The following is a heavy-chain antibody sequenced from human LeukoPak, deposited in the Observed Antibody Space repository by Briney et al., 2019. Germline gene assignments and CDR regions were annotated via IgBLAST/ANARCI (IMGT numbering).Heavy chain of an antibody. CDR2: INSDGSIR. CDR1: RFTFSSYW. CDR3: ARGPAGWAPLDY. D-gene: IGHD6-19*01. Sequence: PGGSLRLSRAASRFTFSSYWMHCVRQAPAKGLVWVSRINSDGSIRNYVDSLKGRFPIPRNNGKNNLYLEMSSLRPEDTAVYYLARGPAGWAPLDYWGQGTLVTVSS. J-gene: IGHJ4*02. V-gene: IGHV3-74*01.